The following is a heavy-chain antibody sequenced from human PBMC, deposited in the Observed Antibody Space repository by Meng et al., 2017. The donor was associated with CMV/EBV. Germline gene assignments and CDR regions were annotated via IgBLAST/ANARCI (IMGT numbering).Heavy chain of an antibody. J-gene: IGHJ6*02. CDR3: ARGVVVPAAISVRVISVLGYYYYGMDV. V-gene: IGHV3-30*04. CDR2: ISYDGSNK. Sequence: GGSLRLSCAASGFTFSSYAMRWVRQAPGKGLEWVAVISYDGSNKYYADSVKGRFTISRDNSKNTLYLQMNSLRAEDTAVYYCARGVVVPAAISVRVISVLGYYYYGMDVWGQGTTVTVSS. D-gene: IGHD2-2*01. CDR1: GFTFSSYA.